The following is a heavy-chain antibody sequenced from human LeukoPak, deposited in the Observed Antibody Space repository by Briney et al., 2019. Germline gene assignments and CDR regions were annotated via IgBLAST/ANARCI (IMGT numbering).Heavy chain of an antibody. D-gene: IGHD6-19*01. J-gene: IGHJ4*02. Sequence: PSETLSLTCGVYGGSIRGGYYWSWIRQPPGKGLEWIGEINHRGSTNYNPSLKSRVTTSVDTSKNQFSLEVTSVTAADTAMYFCARSVAGYLDYWGQGTLVTVSS. CDR3: ARSVAGYLDY. CDR2: INHRGST. CDR1: GGSIRGGYY. V-gene: IGHV4-34*01.